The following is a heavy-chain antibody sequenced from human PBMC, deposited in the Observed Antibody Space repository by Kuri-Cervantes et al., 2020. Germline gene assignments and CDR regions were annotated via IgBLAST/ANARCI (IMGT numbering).Heavy chain of an antibody. V-gene: IGHV1-46*01. CDR3: ATECSGGSCHWTPDAFDI. CDR1: GGTFSSYA. Sequence: ASVKVSCKASGGTFSSYAISWVRQAPGQGLEWMGIINPSAGSTRYAQKFQGRVTMTRDTSTSTFYMELSSLRSEDTAVYYCATECSGGSCHWTPDAFDIWGQGTMVTVSS. J-gene: IGHJ3*02. CDR2: INPSAGST. D-gene: IGHD2-15*01.